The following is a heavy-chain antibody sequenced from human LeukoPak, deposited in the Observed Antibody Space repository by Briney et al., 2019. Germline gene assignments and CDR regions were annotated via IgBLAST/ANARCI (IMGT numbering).Heavy chain of an antibody. CDR2: ISAYNGNT. J-gene: IGHJ4*02. CDR1: GYTFTSYG. Sequence: ASVTVSCKASGYTFTSYGISWVRQAPGQGLEWMGWISAYNGNTNYAQKLQGRVTMTTDTSTSTAYMELRSLRSDDTAVYYCARDWEYYYDSSGYPRFDYWGQGTLVTVSS. D-gene: IGHD3-22*01. CDR3: ARDWEYYYDSSGYPRFDY. V-gene: IGHV1-18*01.